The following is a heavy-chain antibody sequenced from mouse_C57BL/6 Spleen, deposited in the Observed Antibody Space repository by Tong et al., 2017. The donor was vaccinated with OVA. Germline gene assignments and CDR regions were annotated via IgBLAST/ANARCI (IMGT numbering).Heavy chain of an antibody. Sequence: EVQLQESGGDLVKPGGSLKLSCAASGFTFSSYGMSWVRQTPDKRLEWVATISSGGSYTYYPDSVKGRFTISRDNAKNTLYLQMSSLKSEDTAMYYCARDGNYERYAMDYWGQGTLVTVSA. CDR2: ISSGGSYT. V-gene: IGHV5-6*01. J-gene: IGHJ3*01. CDR1: GFTFSSYG. CDR3: ARDGNYERYAMDY. D-gene: IGHD2-1*01.